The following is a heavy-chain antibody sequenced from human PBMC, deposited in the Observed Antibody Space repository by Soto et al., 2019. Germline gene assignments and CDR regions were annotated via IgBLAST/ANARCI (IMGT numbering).Heavy chain of an antibody. V-gene: IGHV3-30*18. D-gene: IGHD1-1*01. CDR3: AKQEGDNYSFDY. CDR2: ISYDGSNK. Sequence: QVQLVESGGGVVQPGRSLRLSCAAPGFTFSSYGMHWVRQAPGKGLEWVAVISYDGSNKYYVDSVKGRFTISRDNSKNTLYLQMNSLRVEDTAVYYCAKQEGDNYSFDYWGQGTLVTVSS. J-gene: IGHJ4*02. CDR1: GFTFSSYG.